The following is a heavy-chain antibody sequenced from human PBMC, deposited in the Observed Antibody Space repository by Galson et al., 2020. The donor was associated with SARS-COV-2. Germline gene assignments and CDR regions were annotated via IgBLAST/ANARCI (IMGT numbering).Heavy chain of an antibody. V-gene: IGHV3-23*01. J-gene: IGHJ6*02. CDR2: ISGSGNST. D-gene: IGHD2-15*01. CDR1: GFTFSNYA. Sequence: GGSLRLSCAASGFTFSNYAMSWVRQAPGKGLEWVSAISGSGNSTYYADSVKGRFTISRDNSKNTLHLQMHSLKAEDTAVYYCAKDMHCSGGSCYYYGMDVWGQGTTVTVSS. CDR3: AKDMHCSGGSCYYYGMDV.